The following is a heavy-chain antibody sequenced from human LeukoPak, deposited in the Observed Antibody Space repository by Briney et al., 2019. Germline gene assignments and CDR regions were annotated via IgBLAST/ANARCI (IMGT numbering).Heavy chain of an antibody. CDR3: ARDTVLATAMGEYFDY. D-gene: IGHD5-18*01. V-gene: IGHV1-2*02. CDR1: GYAFTGYY. J-gene: IGHJ4*02. CDR2: INPNSGGT. Sequence: ASVKVSCKASGYAFTGYYMHWVRQAPGQGLEWMGWINPNSGGTNYAQKFQGRVTMTRDTSISTAYMELSRLRSDDTAVYYCARDTVLATAMGEYFDYWGQGTLVTVSS.